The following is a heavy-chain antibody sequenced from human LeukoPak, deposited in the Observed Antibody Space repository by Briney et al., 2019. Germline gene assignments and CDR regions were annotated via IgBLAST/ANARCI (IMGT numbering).Heavy chain of an antibody. CDR2: IYYSGGT. D-gene: IGHD4-23*01. CDR1: GGSISSYY. CDR3: ARTLVVTPGNNWFDP. V-gene: IGHV4-59*08. J-gene: IGHJ5*02. Sequence: SETLSLTCTVSGGSISSYYWSWIRQPPGKGLEWIGYIYYSGGTNYNPSLKSRVTISVDTSKNQFSLKLSSVTAADTAVYYCARTLVVTPGNNWFDPWGQGTLVTVSS.